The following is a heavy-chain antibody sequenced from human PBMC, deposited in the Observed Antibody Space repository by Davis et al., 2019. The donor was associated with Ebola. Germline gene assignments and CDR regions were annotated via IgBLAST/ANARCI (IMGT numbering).Heavy chain of an antibody. V-gene: IGHV1-69*13. CDR1: GYTFTSYG. D-gene: IGHD3-10*01. J-gene: IGHJ4*02. CDR2: IIPIFGTA. CDR3: ARGPTDPSGG. Sequence: SVKVSCKASGYTFTSYGISWVRQPPGQGLEWMGEIIPIFGTANYAQKFQGRVTITADESTSTAYMELSSLRSEETAVYYCARGPTDPSGGWGQGTLVTVSS.